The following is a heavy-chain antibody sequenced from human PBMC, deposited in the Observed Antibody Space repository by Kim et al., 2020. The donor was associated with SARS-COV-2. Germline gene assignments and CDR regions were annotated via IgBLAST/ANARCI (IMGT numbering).Heavy chain of an antibody. CDR2: IYTSGST. Sequence: SETLSLTCTVSGGSISSGSYYWSWIRQPAGKGLEWIGRIYTSGSTNYNPSLKSRVTISVDTSKNQFSLKLSSVTAADTAVYYCAGAGGTMVRGVIDYWGQGTLVTVSS. CDR1: GGSISSGSYY. CDR3: AGAGGTMVRGVIDY. V-gene: IGHV4-61*02. D-gene: IGHD3-10*01. J-gene: IGHJ4*02.